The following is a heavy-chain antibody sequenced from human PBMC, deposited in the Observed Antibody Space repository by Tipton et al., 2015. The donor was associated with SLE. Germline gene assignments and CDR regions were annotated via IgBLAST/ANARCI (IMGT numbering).Heavy chain of an antibody. CDR1: GFTFSSYG. J-gene: IGHJ3*02. CDR2: ISYDGSNK. CDR3: ARVTTGTAGAFDI. V-gene: IGHV3-30*03. Sequence: SLRLSCAASGFTFSSYGMHWVRQAPGIGLAWVAVISYDGSNKYYADSVKGRFTISKDNSKNTLYLQMNSLRAEDTAVYYCARVTTGTAGAFDIWGQGTMVTVSS. D-gene: IGHD1-1*01.